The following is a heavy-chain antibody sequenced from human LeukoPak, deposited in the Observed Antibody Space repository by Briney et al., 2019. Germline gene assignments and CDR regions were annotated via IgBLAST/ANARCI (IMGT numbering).Heavy chain of an antibody. Sequence: ASVKVSCKASGYTLTGYYIHWIRQAPGQGLEWMGRINPNSGGTSYAQKFQGGVTMTRDTSISTAYMELSSLRSEDTAVYYCARVGRAARPSYYYYYYMDVWGKGTTVTVSS. CDR1: GYTLTGYY. J-gene: IGHJ6*03. D-gene: IGHD6-6*01. V-gene: IGHV1-2*06. CDR3: ARVGRAARPSYYYYYYMDV. CDR2: INPNSGGT.